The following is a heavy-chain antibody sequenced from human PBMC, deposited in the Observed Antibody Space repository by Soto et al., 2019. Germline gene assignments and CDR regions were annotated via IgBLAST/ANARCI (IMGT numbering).Heavy chain of an antibody. CDR2: ISYSGST. D-gene: IGHD4-17*01. CDR3: AREVYGDSPDAFDI. CDR1: GGSVSSTTYY. Sequence: QVQLQESGPGLVKPSETLSLTCTVSGGSVSSTTYYWSWIRQPPGKGLEWIGYISYSGSTNYNPSRKSRVTISVDTSNHQFSLRLSSVTAADTAIYYCAREVYGDSPDAFDIWGQGTMVTVS. J-gene: IGHJ3*02. V-gene: IGHV4-61*01.